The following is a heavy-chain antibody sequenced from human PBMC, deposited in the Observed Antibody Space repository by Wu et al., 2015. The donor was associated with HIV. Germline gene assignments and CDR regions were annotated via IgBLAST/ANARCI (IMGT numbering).Heavy chain of an antibody. Sequence: QVQLVQSGAEVKKPGASVKVSCKASGYTFTSYGISWVRQAPGQGLEWMGWISAYNGNTNYAQKLQGRVTMTTDTSTSTAYMELRSLRSDDTAVYYCARPNYDTGPRYYYYMDVWGKGTTVTVSS. CDR1: GYTFTSYG. V-gene: IGHV1-18*01. CDR3: ARPNYDTGPRYYYYMDV. D-gene: IGHD3-9*01. CDR2: ISAYNGNT. J-gene: IGHJ6*03.